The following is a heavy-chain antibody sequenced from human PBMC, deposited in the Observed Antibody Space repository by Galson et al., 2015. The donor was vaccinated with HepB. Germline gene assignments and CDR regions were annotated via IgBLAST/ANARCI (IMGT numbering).Heavy chain of an antibody. CDR2: IDPSDSYT. J-gene: IGHJ4*02. D-gene: IGHD6-19*01. Sequence: QSGAEVKKPGESLRISCKGSGYSFTSYWISWVRQMPGKGLEWMGKIDPSDSYTNYSPSFQGHVTISADKSISTAYLQWSSLKASDTAMYYCARHKTSGWPDPLYYFDYWGQGTLVTVSS. CDR1: GYSFTSYW. V-gene: IGHV5-10-1*01. CDR3: ARHKTSGWPDPLYYFDY.